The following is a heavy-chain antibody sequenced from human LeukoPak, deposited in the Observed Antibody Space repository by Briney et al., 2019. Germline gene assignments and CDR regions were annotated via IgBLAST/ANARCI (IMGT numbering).Heavy chain of an antibody. CDR3: ARFCSGGSCYGP. CDR2: INPNSGDT. D-gene: IGHD2-15*01. CDR1: GYTFTGYY. J-gene: IGHJ5*02. V-gene: IGHV1-2*02. Sequence: GASVKVSCKASGYTFTGYYIHWVRQAPGQGLEWMGWINPNSGDTNYAQKFQGRFTMTRDTSISTAYMELSRLRSDDTAVYYCARFCSGGSCYGPWGQGTLVTVSS.